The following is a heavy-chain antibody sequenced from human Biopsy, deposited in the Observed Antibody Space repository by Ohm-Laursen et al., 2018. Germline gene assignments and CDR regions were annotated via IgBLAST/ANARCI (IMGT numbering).Heavy chain of an antibody. Sequence: SLRLSCAASGFSVSSYDMNWVRQAPGKGLEWISYISETSSHIYDADSVRGRFIFVRDIAKNSLYLQLNSLRVEDTAVYYCARDSSRRAREGGMDVWGQGTTVTVSS. CDR1: GFSVSSYD. J-gene: IGHJ6*02. V-gene: IGHV3-21*01. D-gene: IGHD6-6*01. CDR2: ISETSSHI. CDR3: ARDSSRRAREGGMDV.